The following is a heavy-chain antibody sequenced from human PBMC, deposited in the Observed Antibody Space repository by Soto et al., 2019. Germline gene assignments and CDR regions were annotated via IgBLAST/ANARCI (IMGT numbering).Heavy chain of an antibody. D-gene: IGHD3-16*01. Sequence: EVHLVESGGGLVQPGRSLRLSCVASGFTFDDYAMHWVRQAPGKGLEWVAGFSWNSGNIGYADAVKCRFTISRDNAKNSLYLQMNSLRPDDTALYYCAKDRDPGETTDGGEYFDYWGQGTLVTVSS. V-gene: IGHV3-9*01. CDR2: FSWNSGNI. CDR1: GFTFDDYA. J-gene: IGHJ4*02. CDR3: AKDRDPGETTDGGEYFDY.